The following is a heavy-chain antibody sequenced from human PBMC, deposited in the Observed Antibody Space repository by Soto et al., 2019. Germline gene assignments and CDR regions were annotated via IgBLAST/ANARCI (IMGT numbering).Heavy chain of an antibody. CDR1: GYSFTSYW. Sequence: GAALKISCKGSGYSFTSYWFGWVRQMPGKGLEWMGIIYPGDSEIRYSPSFQGQVTISADKSISAAYLQWCSLQVHDTPLYYCTRRRKVYDDLVDYCGQGTLVTVSS. V-gene: IGHV5-51*01. D-gene: IGHD4-17*01. J-gene: IGHJ4*02. CDR2: IYPGDSEI. CDR3: TRRRKVYDDLVDY.